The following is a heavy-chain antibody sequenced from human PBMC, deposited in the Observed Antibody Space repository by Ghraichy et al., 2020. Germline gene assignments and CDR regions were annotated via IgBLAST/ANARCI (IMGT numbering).Heavy chain of an antibody. Sequence: SETLSLTCTVSGGSISSYYWSWIRQPPGKGLEWIGYIYYSGSTNYNPSLKSRVTISVDTSKNQFSLKLSSVTAADTAVYYCARNGVSYQLLYHFNYWGQGTLVTVSS. D-gene: IGHD2-2*02. CDR3: ARNGVSYQLLYHFNY. CDR2: IYYSGST. V-gene: IGHV4-59*01. J-gene: IGHJ4*02. CDR1: GGSISSYY.